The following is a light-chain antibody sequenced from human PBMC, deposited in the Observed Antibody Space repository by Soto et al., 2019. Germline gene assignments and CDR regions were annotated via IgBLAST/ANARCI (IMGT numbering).Light chain of an antibody. CDR3: QHYGSTPRT. CDR1: RSVSNNY. V-gene: IGKV3-20*01. CDR2: GAS. J-gene: IGKJ1*01. Sequence: ETVLTQSPGTLSLSPGERATLSCRASRSVSNNYLAWYQQKPGQAPRLLIYGASSRATGIPDRFSGSGSGTDFTLTISRLEPEDFVVYYCQHYGSTPRTFDQGTKVEIK.